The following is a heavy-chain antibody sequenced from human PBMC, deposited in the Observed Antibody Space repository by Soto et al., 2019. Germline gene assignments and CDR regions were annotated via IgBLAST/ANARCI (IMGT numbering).Heavy chain of an antibody. V-gene: IGHV1-69*13. CDR3: ARGARIAAAGSHFDY. CDR1: GGTFSSYA. D-gene: IGHD6-13*01. CDR2: IIPIFGTA. J-gene: IGHJ4*02. Sequence: SVKVSCKASGGTFSSYAISWVRQAPGQGLEWMGGIIPIFGTANYAQKFQGRVTITADESTSTAYMELSSLRSEDTAVYYCARGARIAAAGSHFDYWGQGTLVTVSS.